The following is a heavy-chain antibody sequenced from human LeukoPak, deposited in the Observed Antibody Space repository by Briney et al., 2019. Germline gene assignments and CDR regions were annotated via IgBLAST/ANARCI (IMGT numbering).Heavy chain of an antibody. V-gene: IGHV3-74*01. CDR2: INSDGSWT. J-gene: IGHJ4*02. CDR3: AKMAGGNSYGPIDY. CDR1: GNYW. D-gene: IGHD5-18*01. Sequence: QTGGSLRLSCAASGNYWMHWVRQAPGKGLVWVSHINSDGSWTSYADSVKGRFTISKDNSKNTLYLQMNSLRAEDTAVYYCAKMAGGNSYGPIDYWGQGTLVTVSS.